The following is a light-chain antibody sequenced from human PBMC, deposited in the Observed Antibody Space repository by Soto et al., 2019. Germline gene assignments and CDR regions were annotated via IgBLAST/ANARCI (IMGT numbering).Light chain of an antibody. V-gene: IGLV1-51*01. CDR3: ATWDSSLSAL. CDR1: SSNIGTNY. CDR2: DNN. Sequence: QSVLTQPPSVSAAPGQTVTISCSGSSSNIGTNYVSWYQQLPGTAPKLLIYDNNKRPSGIPDRFSGSKSGTSATLDITGLQTGDEADYYCATWDSSLSALFGGGTKLTVL. J-gene: IGLJ2*01.